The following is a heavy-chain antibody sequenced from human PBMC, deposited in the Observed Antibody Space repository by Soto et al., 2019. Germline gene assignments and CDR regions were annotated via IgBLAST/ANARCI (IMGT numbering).Heavy chain of an antibody. J-gene: IGHJ6*02. V-gene: IGHV3-30-3*01. Sequence: QVQLVESGGGVVQPGRSLRLSCAASGFTFRSYAMHWVRQAPGKGLEWVAVISYDGSNKYYADSVKGRFTISRDNSENTLHLQMNSLRAEDTAMYYCARQEGVGVVITAYYYYHGVDVWGQGTTVTVSS. CDR3: ARQEGVGVVITAYYYYHGVDV. CDR2: ISYDGSNK. CDR1: GFTFRSYA. D-gene: IGHD3-3*01.